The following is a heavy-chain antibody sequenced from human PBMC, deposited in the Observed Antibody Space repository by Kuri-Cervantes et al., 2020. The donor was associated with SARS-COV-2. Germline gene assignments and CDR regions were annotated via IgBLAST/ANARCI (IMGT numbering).Heavy chain of an antibody. D-gene: IGHD2-21*01. J-gene: IGHJ4*02. CDR3: ARRAAGYCDGTWCSYEYYFDY. CDR1: GGSISSGDYS. Sequence: SETLSLTCAVSGGSISSGDYSWSWIRQPPGKGLEWIGYSYHSGSTHYNPSLKSRVTISVDRSKNQFSLKLTSVTAADTAVYYCARRAAGYCDGTWCSYEYYFDYWGQGTLVTVSS. CDR2: SYHSGST. V-gene: IGHV4-30-2*01.